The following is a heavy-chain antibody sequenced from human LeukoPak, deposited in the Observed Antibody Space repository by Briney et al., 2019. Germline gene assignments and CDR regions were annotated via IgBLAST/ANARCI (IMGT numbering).Heavy chain of an antibody. Sequence: SETLSLTCTVSGGSISSSSYYWGWIRQPPGKGLEWIGSIYYSGSTYYNPSLKSRVTISVGTSKNQFSLKLSSVTAADTAVYYCARRSHGGFDPWGQGTLVTVSS. CDR2: IYYSGST. V-gene: IGHV4-39*01. CDR1: GGSISSSSYY. J-gene: IGHJ5*02. D-gene: IGHD4-17*01. CDR3: ARRSHGGFDP.